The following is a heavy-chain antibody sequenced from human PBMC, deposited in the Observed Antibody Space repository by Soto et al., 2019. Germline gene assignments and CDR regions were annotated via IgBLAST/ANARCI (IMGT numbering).Heavy chain of an antibody. CDR1: VYDFTTYG. Sequence: QVHLVQSGAEVKKSGASVKVSCKGSVYDFTTYGITWVRQAPGRGLEWMAWISAHNGNTDYAQKLQGRVTVTTDTTTSTAYMELRSLRSDDTAVYYCARGSDGDYLGQGALVTVSS. D-gene: IGHD3-3*01. CDR3: ARGSDGDY. V-gene: IGHV1-18*01. J-gene: IGHJ4*02. CDR2: ISAHNGNT.